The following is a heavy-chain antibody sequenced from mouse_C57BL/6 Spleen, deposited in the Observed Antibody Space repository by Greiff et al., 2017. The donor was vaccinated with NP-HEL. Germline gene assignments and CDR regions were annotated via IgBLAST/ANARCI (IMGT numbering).Heavy chain of an antibody. CDR1: GFSFNTYA. Sequence: EADGGLVQPKGSLKLSCAASGFSFNTYAMNWVRQAPGKGLEWVARIRSKSNNYATYYADSVKDRFTISRDDSESMLYLQMNNLKTEDTAMYYCVRGDYYGSFNYWGQGTTLTVSS. CDR3: VRGDYYGSFNY. CDR2: IRSKSNNYAT. V-gene: IGHV10-1*01. J-gene: IGHJ2*01. D-gene: IGHD1-1*01.